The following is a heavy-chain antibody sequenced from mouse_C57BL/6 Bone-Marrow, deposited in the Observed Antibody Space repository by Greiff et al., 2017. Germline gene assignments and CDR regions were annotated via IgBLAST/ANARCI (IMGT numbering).Heavy chain of an antibody. J-gene: IGHJ3*01. CDR3: AITTVVAEDWAWFAV. CDR1: GFSLTSYA. D-gene: IGHD1-1*01. CDR2: IWTGGGT. Sequence: VHLVESGPGLVAPSQSLSITCTVSGFSLTSYAISWVRQPPGKGLEWLGVIWTGGGTNYTSALKSRLSISKDNSKSQVFLKMNSLQTDDTARYYWAITTVVAEDWAWFAVWGQGTLVTVSA. V-gene: IGHV2-9-1*01.